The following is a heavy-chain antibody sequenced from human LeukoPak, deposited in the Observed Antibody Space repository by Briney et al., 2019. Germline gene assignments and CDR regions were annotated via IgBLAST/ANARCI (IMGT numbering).Heavy chain of an antibody. V-gene: IGHV3-21*01. CDR1: GFTFSSYA. J-gene: IGHJ4*02. CDR3: ASGGEILRYFDWYDY. D-gene: IGHD3-9*01. Sequence: GGSLRLSCAASGFTFSSYAMNWVRQAPGKGLEWVSSISSSSSYIYYADSVKGRFTISRDNAKNSLYLQMNSLRAEDTAVYYCASGGEILRYFDWYDYWGQGTLVTVSS. CDR2: ISSSSSYI.